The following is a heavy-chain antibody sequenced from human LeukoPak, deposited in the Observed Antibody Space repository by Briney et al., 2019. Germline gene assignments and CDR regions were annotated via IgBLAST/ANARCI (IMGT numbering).Heavy chain of an antibody. CDR2: ISGSGGST. CDR3: ARHRSSWLIDY. V-gene: IGHV3-23*01. J-gene: IGHJ4*02. Sequence: GGSLRLSCAASGFTFSSYAMSWVRQALGKGLEWVSAISGSGGSTYYADSVKGRFTISRDNSKNTLYLQMNSLRAEDTAVYYCARHRSSWLIDYWGQGTLVTVSS. D-gene: IGHD6-6*01. CDR1: GFTFSSYA.